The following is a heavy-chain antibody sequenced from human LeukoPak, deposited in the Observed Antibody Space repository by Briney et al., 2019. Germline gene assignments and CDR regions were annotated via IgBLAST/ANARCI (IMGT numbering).Heavy chain of an antibody. J-gene: IGHJ4*02. CDR1: GYTFTSYG. V-gene: IGHV1-18*01. CDR3: ARDETKYYYDSSGYYYRY. D-gene: IGHD3-22*01. CDR2: ISAYNGNT. Sequence: ASVKVSCKASGYTFTSYGISWVRQAPGQGLEWMGWISAYNGNTNYAQKLQGRVTMTTDTSTSTAYMELRSLRSDDTAVYYCARDETKYYYDSSGYYYRYWGQGTLVTVSS.